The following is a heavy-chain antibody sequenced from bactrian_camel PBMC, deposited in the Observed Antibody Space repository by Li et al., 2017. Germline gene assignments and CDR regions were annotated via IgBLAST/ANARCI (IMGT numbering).Heavy chain of an antibody. J-gene: IGHJ4*01. D-gene: IGHD3*01. CDR2: ISSGDDST. V-gene: IGHV3S40*01. CDR1: GFIFGQYL. CDR3: AADCSARFDYCSGSWPRSDY. Sequence: VQLVESGGGLVQSGGSLRLSCAASGFIFGQYLMSWVRQAPGKGLEWVSTISSGDDSTYYAGSVKGRFTISRDNAKNTLYLQLNSLKPEDTAVYYCAADCSARFDYCSGSWPRSDYWGQGTQVTVS.